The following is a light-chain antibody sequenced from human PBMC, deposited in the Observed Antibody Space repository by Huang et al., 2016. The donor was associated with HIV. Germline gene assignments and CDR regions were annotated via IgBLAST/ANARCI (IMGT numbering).Light chain of an antibody. CDR3: QQYGNYLET. V-gene: IGKV3-20*01. J-gene: IGKJ2*01. Sequence: EIVLTQSPGTLSLSPGEGATRSYRASQSITSNYLAWYQQKPGQAPRLLIYGASSRATGIPDRFSGSGSGTDVTLTITRLEPEDFAVYYCQQYGNYLETCGQGTNLEIK. CDR1: QSITSNY. CDR2: GAS.